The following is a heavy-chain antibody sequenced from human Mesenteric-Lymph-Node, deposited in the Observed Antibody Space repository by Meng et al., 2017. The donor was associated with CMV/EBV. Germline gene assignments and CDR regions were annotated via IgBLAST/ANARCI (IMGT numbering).Heavy chain of an antibody. CDR1: GGSFSGYY. D-gene: IGHD2-15*01. J-gene: IGHJ4*02. V-gene: IGHV4-34*01. CDR2: INHSGVP. CDR3: ARGSDIPVNNY. Sequence: QVQLQESGPGLVKPSETLSLTCAVYGGSFSGYYCSWIRQPPGKGLEWIGEINHSGVPNYNPSLKSRVTISLDRSKNQFSLKLSSVTAEDTAVYYCARGSDIPVNNYWGQGTLVTVSS.